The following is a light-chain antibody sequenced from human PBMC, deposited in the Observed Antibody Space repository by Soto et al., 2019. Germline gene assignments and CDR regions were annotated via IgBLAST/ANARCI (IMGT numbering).Light chain of an antibody. CDR3: SSYTSISTLYV. V-gene: IGLV2-14*01. J-gene: IGLJ1*01. CDR2: EVS. CDR1: NSDVGGYNY. Sequence: QSALTQPASVSGSPGQSITISCTGTNSDVGGYNYVSWYQQHPGKAPELMIYEVSNRPSGVSNRFSGSKSDNTASLTISGLQAEDEADYYCSSYTSISTLYVFGTGTKVTVL.